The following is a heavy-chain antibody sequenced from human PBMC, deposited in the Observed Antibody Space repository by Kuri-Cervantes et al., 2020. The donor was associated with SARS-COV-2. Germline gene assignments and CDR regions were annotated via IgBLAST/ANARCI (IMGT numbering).Heavy chain of an antibody. CDR2: IYHSGST. D-gene: IGHD2-2*01. J-gene: IGHJ5*02. CDR3: AREGCSSTSCYSAWFDP. CDR1: GYSISSGYY. V-gene: IGHV4-38-2*02. Sequence: SETLSLTCTVSGYSISSGYYWGWIRQPPGKGLEWIGGIYHSGSTYYNPSLKSRVTISVDTSKNQSSLKLSSVTAADTAVYYCAREGCSSTSCYSAWFDPWGQGTLVTVSS.